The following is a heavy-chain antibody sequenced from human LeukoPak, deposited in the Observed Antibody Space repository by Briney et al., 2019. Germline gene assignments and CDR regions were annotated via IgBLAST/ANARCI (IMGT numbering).Heavy chain of an antibody. J-gene: IGHJ2*01. D-gene: IGHD3-3*01. V-gene: IGHV3-30*02. Sequence: PGGSLRLSCAASGFTFSSYGMHWVRQAPGKGLEWVAFIRYDGSNKYYADSVKGRFTISRDNSKNTLYLQMNSLRAEDTAVYYCAKELELLRFLEWPNWYFDLWGRGTLVTVSS. CDR1: GFTFSSYG. CDR2: IRYDGSNK. CDR3: AKELELLRFLEWPNWYFDL.